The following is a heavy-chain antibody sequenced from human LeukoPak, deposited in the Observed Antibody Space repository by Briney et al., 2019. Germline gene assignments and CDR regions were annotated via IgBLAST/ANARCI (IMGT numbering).Heavy chain of an antibody. J-gene: IGHJ6*02. CDR2: IYTSGST. D-gene: IGHD6-13*01. CDR3: AREQPAAGFISPYYYYYGMDV. Sequence: SETLSLTCTVSGGSISSYYWSWIRQPAGKGLEWIGRIYTSGSTNYNPSLKSRVTMSVDTSKNQSSLKLGSVTAADTAVYYCAREQPAAGFISPYYYYYGMDVWGQGTTVTVSS. CDR1: GGSISSYY. V-gene: IGHV4-4*07.